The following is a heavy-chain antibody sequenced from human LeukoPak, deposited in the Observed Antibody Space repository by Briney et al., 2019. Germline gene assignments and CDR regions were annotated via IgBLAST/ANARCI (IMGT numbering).Heavy chain of an antibody. V-gene: IGHV4-39*01. CDR1: GGSISSSSYY. Sequence: SETLSLTCTVSGGSISSSSYYWGWIRQPPGKGLEWIGSIYYSGSTYYNPSLKSRVTISVDTSKNQFSLKLSSVTAADTAVYYCARHLLGMQEGVDYWGQGTLVTVSS. CDR3: ARHLLGMQEGVDY. D-gene: IGHD7-27*01. CDR2: IYYSGST. J-gene: IGHJ4*02.